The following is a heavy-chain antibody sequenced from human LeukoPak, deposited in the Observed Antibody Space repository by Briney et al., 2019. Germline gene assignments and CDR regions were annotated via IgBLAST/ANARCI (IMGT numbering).Heavy chain of an antibody. CDR1: GYTFTGYY. CDR2: INPNSGGT. J-gene: IGHJ4*02. CDR3: ATIQSRGGEWYFDY. D-gene: IGHD2-15*01. V-gene: IGHV1-2*02. Sequence: GASVKVSCKASGYTFTGYYMHWVRQAPGQGLEWMGWINPNSGGTNFAQKFQGRVTMTRDRSISTAYMELSRLRSDDTAVYYCATIQSRGGEWYFDYWGQGTLVTVSS.